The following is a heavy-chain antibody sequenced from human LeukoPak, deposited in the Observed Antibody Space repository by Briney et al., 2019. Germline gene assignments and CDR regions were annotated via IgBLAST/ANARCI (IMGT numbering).Heavy chain of an antibody. CDR3: ARAGGYDWNNIYYYYYMDV. V-gene: IGHV3-48*01. CDR2: IGTSSDKI. Sequence: GGSLRLSCGASGFSFSAYNMHWVRQVPGKGLEWRSYIGTSSDKIYYADPVKGRFTIARDNAKDSLYLQMSSLRAEDTAVYYCARAGGYDWNNIYYYYYMDVWGKGTTVTVS. CDR1: GFSFSAYN. J-gene: IGHJ6*03. D-gene: IGHD1/OR15-1a*01.